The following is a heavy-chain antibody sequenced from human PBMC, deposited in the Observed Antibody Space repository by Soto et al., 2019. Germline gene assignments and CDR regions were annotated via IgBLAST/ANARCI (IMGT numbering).Heavy chain of an antibody. D-gene: IGHD3-22*01. Sequence: PGGSLRLSCAASEFTFSNYAMSWVRQAPGKGLELVSAISYGGGTTYYADSVKGRFTISRDNSKNTLYLQMNSLRAEDTAVYYCAKNPGYYYDSTGYHFDYWGQGTLVTVSS. CDR1: EFTFSNYA. CDR3: AKNPGYYYDSTGYHFDY. J-gene: IGHJ4*02. V-gene: IGHV3-23*01. CDR2: ISYGGGTT.